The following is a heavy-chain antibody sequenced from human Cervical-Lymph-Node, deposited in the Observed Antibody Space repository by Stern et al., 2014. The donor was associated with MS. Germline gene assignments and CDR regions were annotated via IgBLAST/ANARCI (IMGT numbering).Heavy chain of an antibody. Sequence: QVQLVQSGAEAKKPGASVKVSCKTSEYCFTNYVLHWLRQAPGQRHEWMGWVNIGNCTTQYSQKFQDRVTFTRDTSARTVYMELSSLRSEDMAVYYCARPHDYGSVPYSFGFWGQGTLVTVSS. CDR3: ARPHDYGSVPYSFGF. D-gene: IGHD6-25*01. CDR2: VNIGNCTT. CDR1: EYCFTNYV. J-gene: IGHJ4*02. V-gene: IGHV1-3*04.